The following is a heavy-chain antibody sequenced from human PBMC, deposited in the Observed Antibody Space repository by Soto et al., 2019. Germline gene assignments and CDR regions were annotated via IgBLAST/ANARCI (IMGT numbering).Heavy chain of an antibody. CDR3: ARDSKDDSSGYYAGFDY. CDR1: GLNFISYG. D-gene: IGHD3-22*01. J-gene: IGHJ4*02. Sequence: VGSQRHSCAVSGLNFISYGMSWVRQAPGKGLEWVAAIYYDGSNKYYADSVRGRFTISRDNFKNTLYLHMNSLRAEDTAVYYCARDSKDDSSGYYAGFDYWGQGTLVTVSS. CDR2: IYYDGSNK. V-gene: IGHV3-33*01.